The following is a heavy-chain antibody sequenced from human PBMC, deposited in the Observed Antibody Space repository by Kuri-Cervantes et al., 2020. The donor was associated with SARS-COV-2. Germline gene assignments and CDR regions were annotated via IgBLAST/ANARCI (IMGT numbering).Heavy chain of an antibody. D-gene: IGHD3-22*01. CDR1: GFTFSGYW. CDR3: TRSSGYAPYLDGFDM. V-gene: IGHV3-7*03. CDR2: IKHDGSEK. J-gene: IGHJ3*02. Sequence: GESLKISCAASGFTFSGYWMTWVRQAPGKGLEWVANIKHDGSEKYYVDSVKGRFTISRDNAKNSLYLLMNSLRADDTAVYFCTRSSGYAPYLDGFDMWGQGTTVTVSS.